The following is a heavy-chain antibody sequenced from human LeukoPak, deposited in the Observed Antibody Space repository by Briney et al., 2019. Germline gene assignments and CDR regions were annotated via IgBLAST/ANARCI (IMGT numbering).Heavy chain of an antibody. CDR1: GGSISTYS. V-gene: IGHV4-59*08. CDR3: ARLDSSVYYVDY. Sequence: SETLSLTCTVSGGSISTYSWSWIRQPPGKGLEWIGYIYYSGTTNYNSSLKSRVTISVDTSKNQFSLKLSSVTAADTAVYYCARLDSSVYYVDYWGQGTLVTVSS. J-gene: IGHJ4*02. D-gene: IGHD3-22*01. CDR2: IYYSGTT.